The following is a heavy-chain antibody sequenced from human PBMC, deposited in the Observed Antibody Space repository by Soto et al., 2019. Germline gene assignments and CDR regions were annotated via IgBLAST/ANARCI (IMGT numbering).Heavy chain of an antibody. CDR1: GYSFSSYW. CDR3: ARQAIFGVIMVAFDI. D-gene: IGHD3-3*01. CDR2: IDPSDSYT. J-gene: IGHJ3*02. V-gene: IGHV5-10-1*01. Sequence: GESLKISCKGSGYSFSSYWITWVRQMPGKGLEWMGRIDPSDSYTNYSPSFQGHVTISADKSISTAYLQWSSLKASDTAIYYCARQAIFGVIMVAFDIWGQGTMVTV.